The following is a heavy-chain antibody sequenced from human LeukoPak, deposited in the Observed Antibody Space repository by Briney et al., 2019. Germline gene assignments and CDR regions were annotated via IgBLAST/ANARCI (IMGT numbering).Heavy chain of an antibody. D-gene: IGHD3-22*01. Sequence: SETLSLTCAVSGDSISSGGYSWSWVRQPAGKGLGWIVYIYHSGSTYYNPSLKSQVTISVDRSKNPFSLKLSSVTAADTAVYYCARGGTYTYYYDSSGYNFDYWGQGTLVTVSS. CDR2: IYHSGST. V-gene: IGHV4-30-2*01. J-gene: IGHJ4*02. CDR3: ARGGTYTYYYDSSGYNFDY. CDR1: GDSISSGGYS.